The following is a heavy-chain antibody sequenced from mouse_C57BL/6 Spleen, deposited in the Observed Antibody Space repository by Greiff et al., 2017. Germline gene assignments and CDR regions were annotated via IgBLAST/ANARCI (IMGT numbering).Heavy chain of an antibody. J-gene: IGHJ3*01. D-gene: IGHD2-4*01. CDR2: INPSSGYT. CDR3: ARPKTSFYYDYDGAPAWFAY. Sequence: VQLQQSGAELAKPGASVKLSCKASGYTFTSYWMHWVKQRPGQGLEWIGYINPSSGYTKYNQKFKDKATLTADKSSSTAYMQLSSLTYEDSAVYYCARPKTSFYYDYDGAPAWFAYWGQGTLVTVSA. CDR1: GYTFTSYW. V-gene: IGHV1-7*01.